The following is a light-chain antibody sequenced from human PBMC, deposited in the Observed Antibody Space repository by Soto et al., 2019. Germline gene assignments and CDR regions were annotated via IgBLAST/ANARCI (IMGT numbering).Light chain of an antibody. CDR2: GAS. V-gene: IGKV3D-20*02. CDR1: QSVSNNY. Sequence: EIVLTQSPGTLSLSPGERATLSCRASQSVSNNYLAWYQQKPGQAPRLLIYGASNRATGIPDRFSGSGSGADFTLTISRLEPEDFAVYYCQRRSNWPLTFGPGTKVDIK. J-gene: IGKJ3*01. CDR3: QRRSNWPLT.